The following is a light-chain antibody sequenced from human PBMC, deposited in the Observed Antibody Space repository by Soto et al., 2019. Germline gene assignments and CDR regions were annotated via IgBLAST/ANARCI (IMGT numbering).Light chain of an antibody. J-gene: IGKJ2*01. Sequence: ENVLTQSPGTLSLSPGERATLSCRASQSVSSSYLAWYQQKPGQTPRLLIYGASSRATGIPDRVSGSGSGTDFTLTISRLEPEDFAVYYCQQYGTSPQTFGQGTKREIK. CDR2: GAS. V-gene: IGKV3-20*01. CDR3: QQYGTSPQT. CDR1: QSVSSSY.